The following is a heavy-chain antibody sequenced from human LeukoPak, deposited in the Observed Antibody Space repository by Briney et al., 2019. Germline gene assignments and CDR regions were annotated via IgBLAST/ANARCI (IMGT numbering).Heavy chain of an antibody. J-gene: IGHJ4*02. Sequence: SETLSLTCTVSGVSISAYQWSWVRQSPEKGLEWIGCINTKGETSYNPSLKSRVTTSVDTSKSQFSLRLTSVTAADTAVYYCATSNDAKIAPFDHWGQGAPVTVSS. CDR1: GVSISAYQ. CDR2: INTKGET. D-gene: IGHD2-21*01. CDR3: ATSNDAKIAPFDH. V-gene: IGHV4-4*09.